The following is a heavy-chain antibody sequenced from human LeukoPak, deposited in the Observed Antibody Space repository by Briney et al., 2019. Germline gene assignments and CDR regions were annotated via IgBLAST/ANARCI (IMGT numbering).Heavy chain of an antibody. CDR2: ISTYNGNT. D-gene: IGHD2-15*01. V-gene: IGHV1-18*01. Sequence: ASVKVSCKASGYTFTTYGISWVRQAPGQGLEWMGWISTYNGNTNYAQKLQGRGTMTTDTSTSTAYMELRSLRSDDTAVYYCARGLYCSGGSCYIFDYWGQGTQVTVSS. J-gene: IGHJ4*02. CDR3: ARGLYCSGGSCYIFDY. CDR1: GYTFTTYG.